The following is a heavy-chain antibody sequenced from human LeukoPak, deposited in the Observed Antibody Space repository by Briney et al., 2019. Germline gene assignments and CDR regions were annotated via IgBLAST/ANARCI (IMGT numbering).Heavy chain of an antibody. J-gene: IGHJ4*02. D-gene: IGHD2-2*03. Sequence: QPGGSLTLSCAASGFTFSSYAMSWLRQAPGKGLEWVSGISGSGPYTFYTDSVKGRFTISIDSSKNTLYLQMNSLRAEDTALYYCAKHGYCSGISCFFDFWGQGTLVTVSS. CDR1: GFTFSSYA. CDR3: AKHGYCSGISCFFDF. CDR2: ISGSGPYT. V-gene: IGHV3-23*01.